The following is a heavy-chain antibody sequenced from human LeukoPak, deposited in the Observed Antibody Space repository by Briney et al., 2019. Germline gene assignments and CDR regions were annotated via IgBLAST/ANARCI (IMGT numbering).Heavy chain of an antibody. CDR2: IYHSGST. CDR1: GGSISSGGYS. J-gene: IGHJ3*02. V-gene: IGHV4-30-2*01. Sequence: PSQTLSLTCAVSGGSISSGGYSWSWIRQPPGKGLEWIGYIYHSGSTYYNPSLKSRVTISVDRSKNQFSLKLGSVTAADTAVYYCGRSEDAFDIWGQGTMVTVSS. CDR3: GRSEDAFDI.